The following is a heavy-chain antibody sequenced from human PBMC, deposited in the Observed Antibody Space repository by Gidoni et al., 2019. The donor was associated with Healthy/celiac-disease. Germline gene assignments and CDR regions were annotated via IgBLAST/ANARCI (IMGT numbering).Heavy chain of an antibody. J-gene: IGHJ4*02. V-gene: IGHV3-23*01. Sequence: EVQLLESGGGLVQPGGSLGLSCAASGFTFSSYAMSWVRQAPGKGLEWVSAISGSGGSTYYADSVKGRFTISRDNSKNTLYLQMNSLRAEFTAVYYCAKDTGAHGYFDYWGQGTLVTVSS. CDR3: AKDTGAHGYFDY. CDR1: GFTFSSYA. CDR2: ISGSGGST.